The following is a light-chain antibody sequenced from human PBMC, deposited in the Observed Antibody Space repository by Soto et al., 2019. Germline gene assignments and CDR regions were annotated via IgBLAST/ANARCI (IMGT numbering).Light chain of an antibody. V-gene: IGLV1-40*01. CDR1: SSNIGAGYD. Sequence: QSVLTQPPSVSGAPGQRVTISCTGSSSNIGAGYDVHWYQQLPGTAPKVLIYGNINRPSGVPDRFSGSKSGTSASLAIIGLQAEDEADYYCQSYDSSLSGDVIFGGGTQLTVL. J-gene: IGLJ2*01. CDR2: GNI. CDR3: QSYDSSLSGDVI.